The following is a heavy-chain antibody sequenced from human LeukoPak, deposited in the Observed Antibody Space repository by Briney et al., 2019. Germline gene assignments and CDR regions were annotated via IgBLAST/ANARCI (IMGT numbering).Heavy chain of an antibody. CDR3: ARVLRYDFWSAYYFDY. Sequence: ASVKVSCKASGYTFNSYDISWVRQAPGQGLEWMAWISTYNGNTNYAQKVQGRATMTTDTSTSTAYMGLRSLRSDDTAVYYCARVLRYDFWSAYYFDYWGQGTLVTVSS. V-gene: IGHV1-18*01. CDR1: GYTFNSYD. J-gene: IGHJ4*02. CDR2: ISTYNGNT. D-gene: IGHD3-3*01.